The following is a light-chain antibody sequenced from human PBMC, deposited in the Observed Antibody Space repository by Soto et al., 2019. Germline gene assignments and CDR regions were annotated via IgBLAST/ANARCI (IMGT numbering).Light chain of an antibody. J-gene: IGKJ5*01. CDR1: PSVTNF. Sequence: EIVLTQSPATLSLSPGERATLSCRASPSVTNFLAWYQQKPGQAPRLLIYGAFNRATGIPARFSGSGSGTDFTLTISSLEPEDSAVYYCQQRNVWPPVTFGQATRLE. V-gene: IGKV3-11*01. CDR2: GAF. CDR3: QQRNVWPPVT.